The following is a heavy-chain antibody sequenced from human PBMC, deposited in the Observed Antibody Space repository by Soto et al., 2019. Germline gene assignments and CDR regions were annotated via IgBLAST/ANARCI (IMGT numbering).Heavy chain of an antibody. V-gene: IGHV1-3*01. J-gene: IGHJ5*02. CDR1: GYSFTTYG. Sequence: ASVKVSCKASGYSFTTYGIHWVRQAPGQRLEWMGWINAANGDTKYSPKFQGRVTITRDTSASTAYMELSSLRSEDTAVYYCVRRHVSATGIDWFDPWGQGTLVTVSS. CDR2: INAANGDT. D-gene: IGHD6-13*01. CDR3: VRRHVSATGIDWFDP.